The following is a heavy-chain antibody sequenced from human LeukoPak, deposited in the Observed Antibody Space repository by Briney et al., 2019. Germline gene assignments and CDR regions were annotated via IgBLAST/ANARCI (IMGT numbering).Heavy chain of an antibody. CDR3: ARDRRVGWFDP. CDR1: GDSIGTYW. CDR2: IYHIGST. D-gene: IGHD5-24*01. Sequence: SETLSLTCSVSGDSIGTYWWTWIRQPPGKGLEWIGHIYHIGSTNYNPSLKSRVSMSLDTSKNQLSLNLKSVTAADTAVYYCARDRRVGWFDPWGQGTLVTVSS. V-gene: IGHV4-59*01. J-gene: IGHJ5*02.